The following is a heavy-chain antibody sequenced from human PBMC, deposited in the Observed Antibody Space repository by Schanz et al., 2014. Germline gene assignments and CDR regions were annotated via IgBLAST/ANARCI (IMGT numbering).Heavy chain of an antibody. CDR1: GFTFSTYA. V-gene: IGHV3-23*01. D-gene: IGHD3-10*01. CDR2: INTGGDST. J-gene: IGHJ4*02. CDR3: ARIGGSVFDY. Sequence: EVKLLESGGTLVRPGGSLRLSCAASGFTFSTYAMAWVRQAPGKGLEWVSSINTGGDSTYYADSVKGRFTISRDNSRDTVYLQMNSLRAEDTAVYYCARIGGSVFDYWAQGTLDTVSS.